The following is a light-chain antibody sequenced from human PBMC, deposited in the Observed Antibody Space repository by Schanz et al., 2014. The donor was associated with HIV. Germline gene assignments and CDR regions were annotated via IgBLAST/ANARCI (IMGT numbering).Light chain of an antibody. CDR1: ISDVGSYNL. CDR2: EGS. Sequence: QSALTQPASVSGSPGQSITISCTGTISDVGSYNLVSWYQQHPGKAPKLIIYEGSKRPLGVSNRFSGSKSGNTASLTISGLQAEDEADYYCCSYAITTYVFGTGTKVTVL. CDR3: CSYAITTYV. V-gene: IGLV2-23*01. J-gene: IGLJ1*01.